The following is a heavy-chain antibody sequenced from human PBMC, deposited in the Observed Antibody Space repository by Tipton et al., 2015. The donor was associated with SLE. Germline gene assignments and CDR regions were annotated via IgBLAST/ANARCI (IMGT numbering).Heavy chain of an antibody. CDR3: ARGSNDILTGAVFDY. CDR1: GGSISSHY. D-gene: IGHD3-9*01. J-gene: IGHJ4*02. V-gene: IGHV4-4*09. CDR2: IYFTGST. Sequence: TLSLTCTVSGGSISSHYWSWIRQPPGKGLEWIGYIYFTGSTNYNPSLKSRVTISVDTSKNQFSLKLSSVTAADTAVYYCARGSNDILTGAVFDYWGQGTLVTVSS.